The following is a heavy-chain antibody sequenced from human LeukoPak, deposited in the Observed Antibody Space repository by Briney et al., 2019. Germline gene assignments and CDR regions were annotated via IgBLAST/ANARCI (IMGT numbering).Heavy chain of an antibody. CDR3: VRDQFYAFDV. V-gene: IGHV3-74*01. Sequence: GGSLRLSCAASGFTFSSYWMHWVRQAPGKGLVWVSRIKNEGSDTRYADSVKGRFTISRDNAKNTLYLQMNSLRAEDTAVYYCVRDQFYAFDVWGQGTMVTVSS. CDR2: IKNEGSDT. CDR1: GFTFSSYW. J-gene: IGHJ3*01.